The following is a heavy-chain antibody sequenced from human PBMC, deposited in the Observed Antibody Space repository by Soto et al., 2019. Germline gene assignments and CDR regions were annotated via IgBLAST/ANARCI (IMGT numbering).Heavy chain of an antibody. Sequence: SVKVSCKASGFAFTSSAVQWVRQARGQRLEWIGWIVVGSGNTNYAQKFQERVTITWDMSTSTAYMELSSLRSEDTAVYYCGLVVDAYYYYGMDVWGQGTTVTVSS. CDR3: GLVVDAYYYYGMDV. D-gene: IGHD3-9*01. CDR2: IVVGSGNT. V-gene: IGHV1-58*01. CDR1: GFAFTSSA. J-gene: IGHJ6*02.